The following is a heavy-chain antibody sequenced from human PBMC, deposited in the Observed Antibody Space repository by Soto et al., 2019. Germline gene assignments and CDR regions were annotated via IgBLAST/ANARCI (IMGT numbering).Heavy chain of an antibody. J-gene: IGHJ4*01. D-gene: IGHD1-26*01. V-gene: IGHV3-64D*06. CDR3: VKGTRGSYGY. CDR1: GFTFSSYA. Sequence: GGSLRLSCSASGFTFSSYAMPWVRQAPGKGLEYVSAISSNRGSKYYADSVKGRFTISRDHSKNTLYLQMSSLRAEDTAAYYCVKGTRGSYGYWGHGTLLTVSS. CDR2: ISSNRGSK.